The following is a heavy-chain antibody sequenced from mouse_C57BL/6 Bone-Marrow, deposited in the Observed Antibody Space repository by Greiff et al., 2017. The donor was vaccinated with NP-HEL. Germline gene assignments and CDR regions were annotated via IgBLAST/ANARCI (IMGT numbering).Heavy chain of an antibody. D-gene: IGHD1-1*01. V-gene: IGHV1-50*01. CDR3: YGFDY. J-gene: IGHJ2*01. CDR2: IDPSDSYT. CDR1: GYTFTSYW. Sequence: QVQLQQPGAELVKPGASVKLSCKASGYTFTSYWMQWVKQRPGQGLEWIGEIDPSDSYTNYNQKFKGKATLTVDTSSSTAYMQLSSLTSEDSAVYYCYGFDYWGQGTTLTVSS.